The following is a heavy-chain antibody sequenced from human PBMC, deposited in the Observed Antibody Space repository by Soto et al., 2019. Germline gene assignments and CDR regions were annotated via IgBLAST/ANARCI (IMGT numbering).Heavy chain of an antibody. CDR3: ARVSYYDTWEGYYTN. J-gene: IGHJ4*01. CDR1: GYTFTGYY. Sequence: ASVKVSCKASGYTFTGYYMHWVRQAPGQRLEWMGWINPVNGNTKYSEKFQGRVTITRNTSASTADMELSSLRSEDTAVYFCARVSYYDTWEGYYTNRGHAPLVSV. D-gene: IGHD3-22*01. CDR2: INPVNGNT. V-gene: IGHV1-3*01.